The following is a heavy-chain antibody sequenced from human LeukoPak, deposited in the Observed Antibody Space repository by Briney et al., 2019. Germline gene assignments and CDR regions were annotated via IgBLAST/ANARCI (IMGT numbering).Heavy chain of an antibody. Sequence: ASVKVSCKASGYTFTSYDINWVRQATGQGLEWMGWMNPNSGNTGYAQKFQGRVTITRNTSISTAYTELSSLRSEDTAVYYCARVSVLRFLEWLHYYMDVWGKGTTVTVSS. J-gene: IGHJ6*03. CDR1: GYTFTSYD. CDR3: ARVSVLRFLEWLHYYMDV. V-gene: IGHV1-8*03. D-gene: IGHD3-3*01. CDR2: MNPNSGNT.